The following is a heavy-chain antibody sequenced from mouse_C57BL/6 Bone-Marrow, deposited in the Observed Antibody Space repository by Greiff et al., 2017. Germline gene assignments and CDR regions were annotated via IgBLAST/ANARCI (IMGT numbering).Heavy chain of an antibody. CDR2: ISGGGGNT. V-gene: IGHV5-9*01. CDR3: ARHPYYYGSSWFAY. CDR1: GFTFSSYT. J-gene: IGHJ3*01. Sequence: EVQVVESGGGLVKPGGSLKLSCAASGFTFSSYTMSWVRQTPEKRLEWVATISGGGGNTYYPDSVKGRFTISRDNAKNTLYLQMSSLRSEDTALYYCARHPYYYGSSWFAYWGQGTLVTVSA. D-gene: IGHD1-1*01.